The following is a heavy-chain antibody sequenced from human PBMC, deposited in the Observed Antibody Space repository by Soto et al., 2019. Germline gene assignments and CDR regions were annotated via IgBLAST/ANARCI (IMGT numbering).Heavy chain of an antibody. J-gene: IGHJ4*02. V-gene: IGHV3-48*01. Sequence: EVPLVESGGGLVQPGGSLRLSCAASGFTFSSYSMNWVRQAPGKGLEWVSYISSSSSTIYYADSVKGRFTISRDNAKNSLYLQMNSLRAEDTAVYYCARETYYYGSGSYGFWGQGTLVTVSS. D-gene: IGHD3-10*01. CDR1: GFTFSSYS. CDR3: ARETYYYGSGSYGF. CDR2: ISSSSSTI.